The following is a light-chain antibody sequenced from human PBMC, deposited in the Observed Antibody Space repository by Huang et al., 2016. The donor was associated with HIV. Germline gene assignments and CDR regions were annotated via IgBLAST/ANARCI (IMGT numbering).Light chain of an antibody. Sequence: ELVLTQSPGTLSSSPGGAAVISCRASQSHDKGFLAWYRQKPGQAPQLLSFVGPKRPSDIPDRFVGRGAGTDFSLNINGLDPEDFAFYFCHHYGATQWAFGRGTRVEMK. CDR1: QSHDKGF. V-gene: IGKV3-20*01. CDR2: VGP. CDR3: HHYGATQWA. J-gene: IGKJ1*01.